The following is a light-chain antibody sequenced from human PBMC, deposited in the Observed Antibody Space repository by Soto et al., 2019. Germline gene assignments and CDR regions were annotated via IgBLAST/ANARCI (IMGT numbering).Light chain of an antibody. Sequence: EIVMTQSPVTLSASPGESATLSCRASQSVDNNVAWYQQKPGQAPRLLIVGSFARATGIPARFSGSGSGSEFTLTISGLRSEYFAVYYCQQYNDRPPITFGQGTRLEIK. V-gene: IGKV3-15*01. J-gene: IGKJ5*01. CDR2: GSF. CDR3: QQYNDRPPIT. CDR1: QSVDNN.